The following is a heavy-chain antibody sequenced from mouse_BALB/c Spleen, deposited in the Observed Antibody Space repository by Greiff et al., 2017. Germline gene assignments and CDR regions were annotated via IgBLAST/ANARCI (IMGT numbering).Heavy chain of an antibody. V-gene: IGHV5-17*02. D-gene: IGHD1-1*01. CDR1: GFTFSSFG. CDR3: ARGDYGSSYDFDV. CDR2: ISSGSSTI. J-gene: IGHJ1*01. Sequence: EVNVVESGGGLVQPGGSRKLSCAASGFTFSSFGMHWVRQAPEKGLEWVAYISSGSSTIYYADTVKGRFTISRDNPKNTLFLQMTSLRSEDTAMYYCARGDYGSSYDFDVWGAGTTVTVSS.